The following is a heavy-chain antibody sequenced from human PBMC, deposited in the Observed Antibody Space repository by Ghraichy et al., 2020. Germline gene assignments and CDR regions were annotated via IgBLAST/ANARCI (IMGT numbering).Heavy chain of an antibody. CDR3: ARVRDTIFGVVEDAFDI. CDR1: GYTFTSYG. CDR2: IRAYNANT. Sequence: ASVKVSCKASGYTFTSYGISWVRQAPGQGLEWMGWIRAYNANTNYAQKLQGRVTMTTDTSTSTAYMELRSLRSDDTAVYYCARVRDTIFGVVEDAFDIWGQGTMVTVSS. V-gene: IGHV1-18*04. D-gene: IGHD3-3*01. J-gene: IGHJ3*02.